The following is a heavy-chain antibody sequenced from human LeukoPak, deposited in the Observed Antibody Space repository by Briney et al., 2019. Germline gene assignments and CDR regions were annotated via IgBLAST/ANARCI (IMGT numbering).Heavy chain of an antibody. CDR3: ARVLVEYYYGSGSYYRWYMDV. Sequence: SETLSLTCTVSGGSISSYYWSWIRQPAGKGLEWIGRIYTSGSTNYNPSLKSRVTISVDTSKNQFSLKLSSVTAADTAVYYCARVLVEYYYGSGSYYRWYMDVWGKGTTVTISS. D-gene: IGHD3-10*01. V-gene: IGHV4-4*07. J-gene: IGHJ6*03. CDR1: GGSISSYY. CDR2: IYTSGST.